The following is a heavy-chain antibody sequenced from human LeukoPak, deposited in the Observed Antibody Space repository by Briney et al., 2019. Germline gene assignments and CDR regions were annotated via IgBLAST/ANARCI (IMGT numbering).Heavy chain of an antibody. V-gene: IGHV3-23*01. CDR3: AKDPTTEKVTFWVQ. D-gene: IGHD2/OR15-2a*01. J-gene: IGHJ4*02. CDR2: ISGSGDNT. Sequence: GGSLRRSCAASGFTFSSYAMTCVRQAPGTGLEWVSGISGSGDNTNYADSVKGRFTISRDNSKNTLYLQMNGRRAQDTAVYYCAKDPTTEKVTFWVQGGQGTRVTVSS. CDR1: GFTFSSYA.